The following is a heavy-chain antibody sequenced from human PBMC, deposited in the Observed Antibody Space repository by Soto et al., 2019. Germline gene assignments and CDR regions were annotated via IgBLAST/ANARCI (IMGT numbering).Heavy chain of an antibody. V-gene: IGHV5-51*01. J-gene: IGHJ6*02. D-gene: IGHD6-13*01. Sequence: PGESLKISCRVSGYTFTTYWSGWVRQRPGKGLECMGIIYPGDSDTRYSPSFQGQVTISADKSISTAYLQWSSLKASDTAMYYCARTAAAGKYYYGMDVWGQGTTVTVSS. CDR2: IYPGDSDT. CDR3: ARTAAAGKYYYGMDV. CDR1: GYTFTTYW.